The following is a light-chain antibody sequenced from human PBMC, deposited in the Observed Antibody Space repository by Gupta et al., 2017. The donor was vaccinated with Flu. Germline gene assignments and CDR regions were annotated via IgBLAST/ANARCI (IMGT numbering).Light chain of an antibody. CDR2: LGS. V-gene: IGKV2-28*01. Sequence: DIVMTQSPLSLPVIPGEPASISCRSSQSLLHSDGFTFLDWYLQKPGQSPQLLIYLGSNRASGVPDRFSGSESGTDFTLEISRVEAEDVGVYYCRQALQAPYTFGQGTKVDIK. CDR1: QSLLHSDGFTF. CDR3: RQALQAPYT. J-gene: IGKJ2*01.